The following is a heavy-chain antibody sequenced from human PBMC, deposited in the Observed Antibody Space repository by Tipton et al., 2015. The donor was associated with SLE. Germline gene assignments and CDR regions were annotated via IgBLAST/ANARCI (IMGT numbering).Heavy chain of an antibody. J-gene: IGHJ4*02. CDR1: GFTLRNYA. CDR2: VNHSGST. Sequence: LRLSCAASGFTLRNYAMSWIRQPQGRGLEWIGEVNHSGSTNYNPSLKSRVTISLDTSKNQFSLKLNSVTAADTAVYYCAKGSKHLSYSFDYIWGSYSVWGQGTLVTVSS. CDR3: AKGSKHLSYSFDYIWGSYSV. V-gene: IGHV4-34*01. D-gene: IGHD3-16*01.